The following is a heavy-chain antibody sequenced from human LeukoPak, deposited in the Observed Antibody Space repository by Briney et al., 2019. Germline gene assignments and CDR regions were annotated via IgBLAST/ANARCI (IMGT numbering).Heavy chain of an antibody. J-gene: IGHJ6*02. D-gene: IGHD3-10*01. CDR3: AKDTWRGVFYYGMDV. CDR2: ISWYSGSI. Sequence: GGSLRLSCEASGFTFDDYAMHWVRQAPGKGLEWVSSISWYSGSIGYADSVKGRFTISRDNAKNSLYLQMNSLRAEDTAMYFCAKDTWRGVFYYGMDVWGQGTTVAVSS. CDR1: GFTFDDYA. V-gene: IGHV3-9*01.